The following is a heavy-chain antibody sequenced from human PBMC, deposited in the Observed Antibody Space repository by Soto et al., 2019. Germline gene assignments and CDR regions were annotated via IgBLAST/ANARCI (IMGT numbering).Heavy chain of an antibody. CDR3: ASEGGYYYGMDV. J-gene: IGHJ6*02. CDR1: GGTFSSYA. V-gene: IGHV1-69*13. CDR2: IIPIFGTA. Sequence: SVKVSCKASGGTFSSYAISWVRQAPGQGLEWMGGIIPIFGTANYAQKFQGRVTITADESTSTAYMELSSLRSEDTAVYYCASEGGYYYGMDVWGQGTTVTVSS. D-gene: IGHD2-15*01.